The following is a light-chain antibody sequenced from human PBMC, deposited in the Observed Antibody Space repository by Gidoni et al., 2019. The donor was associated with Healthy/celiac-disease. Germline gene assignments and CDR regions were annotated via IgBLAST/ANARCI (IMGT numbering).Light chain of an antibody. Sequence: DIQMTQSPSTLSASVGDRVTITCRASQSISSWLAWYQQKPGKAPKPLIYKASSLESRVPSRFSGSRSGAEFTLTISSLQPDDFATDYCQQYNSYSPSTFGEGTKLEIK. CDR2: KAS. J-gene: IGKJ2*01. V-gene: IGKV1-5*03. CDR1: QSISSW. CDR3: QQYNSYSPST.